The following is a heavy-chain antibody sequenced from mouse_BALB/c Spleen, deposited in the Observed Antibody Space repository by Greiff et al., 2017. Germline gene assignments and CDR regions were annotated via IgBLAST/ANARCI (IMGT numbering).Heavy chain of an antibody. J-gene: IGHJ4*01. V-gene: IGHV5-6-3*01. CDR3: ARDPWAMDY. CDR1: GFTFSSYG. Sequence: EVKLMESGGGLVQPGGSLKLSCAASGFTFSSYGMSWVRQTPDKRLELVATINSNGGSTYYPDSVKGRFTISRDNAKNTLYLQMSSLKSEDTAMYYCARDPWAMDYWGQGTSVTVSS. CDR2: INSNGGST.